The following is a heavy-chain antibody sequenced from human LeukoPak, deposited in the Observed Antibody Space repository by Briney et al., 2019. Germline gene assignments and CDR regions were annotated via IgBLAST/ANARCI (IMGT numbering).Heavy chain of an antibody. CDR2: IYYSGST. CDR3: ARARFGDLDY. V-gene: IGHV4-59*01. CDR1: GGAISSYY. J-gene: IGHJ4*02. D-gene: IGHD3-10*01. Sequence: SETLSLICTVSGGAISSYYWSWIRQPPGKGLEWIGYIYYSGSTNYNPSLKSRVTISVDTSKNQFSLKLSSVTAADTAVYYCARARFGDLDYWGQGTLVTVSS.